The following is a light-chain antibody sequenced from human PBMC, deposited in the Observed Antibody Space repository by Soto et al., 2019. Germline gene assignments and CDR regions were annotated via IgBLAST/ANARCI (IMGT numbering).Light chain of an antibody. CDR3: SSYTTSSSLVL. J-gene: IGLJ2*01. Sequence: QSALTQPASVSGSPGQSITISCTGTSGDVGYYDYVSWYQQHPGKAPKLMIYDVSNRPSGVSDRFSGSKSGNTASLTISGLQAEDEADYYCSSYTTSSSLVLFGRGTKLTVL. CDR1: SGDVGYYDY. CDR2: DVS. V-gene: IGLV2-14*03.